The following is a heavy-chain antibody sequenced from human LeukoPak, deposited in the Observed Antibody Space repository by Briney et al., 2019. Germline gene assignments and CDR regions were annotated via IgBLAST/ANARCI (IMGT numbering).Heavy chain of an antibody. CDR3: ASALRTSGWYGYNWFDP. CDR2: TYYRSKWYN. D-gene: IGHD6-19*01. V-gene: IGHV6-1*01. CDR1: GDSVSSNSAA. Sequence: SQTLSLTCAISGDSVSSNSAAWNWIRQSPSRGLEWLGRTYYRSKWYNDYAISVKSRITINPDTSKNQFSLHLNSVTPDDTAVYYCASALRTSGWYGYNWFDPRGQGTLVTVSS. J-gene: IGHJ5*02.